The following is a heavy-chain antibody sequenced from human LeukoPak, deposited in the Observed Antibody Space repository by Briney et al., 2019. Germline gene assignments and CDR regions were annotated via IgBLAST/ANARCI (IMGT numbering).Heavy chain of an antibody. CDR1: GFTSSNHV. D-gene: IGHD5-12*01. Sequence: PGGTLRLSCAASGFTSSNHVMNWVRQAPGKGLEWVSGISPGGDTPYYADSVRGRFTISRDNSKNTMYLQMNSLRAEDTPVYYCAQDRAWIEFYFWGQGTLVSVSS. CDR3: AQDRAWIEFYF. V-gene: IGHV3-23*01. CDR2: ISPGGDTP. J-gene: IGHJ4*02.